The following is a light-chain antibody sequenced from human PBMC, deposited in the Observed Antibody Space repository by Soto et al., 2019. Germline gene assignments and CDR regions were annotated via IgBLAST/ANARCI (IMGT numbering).Light chain of an antibody. CDR2: DVS. CDR1: SSDVGGYNY. Sequence: QSVLTQPASVSGSPGQSITISCTGTSSDVGGYNYVSWYQQHPGKAPKLMIYDVSNRPSGVSNRFSGSKSGNTASLTISGRGPEDEADYYCSSYTSSSTLGVFGTGTKVTVL. V-gene: IGLV2-14*01. J-gene: IGLJ1*01. CDR3: SSYTSSSTLGV.